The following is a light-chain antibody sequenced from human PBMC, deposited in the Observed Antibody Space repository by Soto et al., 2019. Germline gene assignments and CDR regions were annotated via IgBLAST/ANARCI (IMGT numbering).Light chain of an antibody. V-gene: IGLV7-46*01. CDR2: DTS. CDR3: LLSYRGARV. J-gene: IGLJ3*02. CDR1: TGAVTSGHY. Sequence: QAVVTQVPSLTVSPGGRVTLTCGSSTGAVTSGHYPYWFQQKPGQAPRKLIYDTSNNNSWTPARFSGSLLGGKAALTLSGAQPEDEAEYYCLLSYRGARVFGGGTKLTVL.